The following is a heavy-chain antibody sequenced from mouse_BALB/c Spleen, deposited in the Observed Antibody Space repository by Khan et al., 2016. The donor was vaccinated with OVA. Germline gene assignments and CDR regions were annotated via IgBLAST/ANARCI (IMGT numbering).Heavy chain of an antibody. CDR1: GYTFTSYT. D-gene: IGHD2-14*01. V-gene: IGHV1-4*01. Sequence: QVQLKQSGAELARPGASVKMSCKASGYTFTSYTIHWIKLRPGKGLEWIGFINPSNGYTNYNQKFKDKATLTADKSSTTVYMQLSSLTSDDSAVYNCVRDGAYHRNDGWFAYWGQGTLVTVSA. CDR2: INPSNGYT. CDR3: VRDGAYHRNDGWFAY. J-gene: IGHJ3*01.